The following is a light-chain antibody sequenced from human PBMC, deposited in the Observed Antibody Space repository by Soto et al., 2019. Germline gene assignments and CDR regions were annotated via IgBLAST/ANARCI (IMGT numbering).Light chain of an antibody. CDR3: QQYYSTPRT. J-gene: IGKJ2*01. Sequence: DIVMTQSPDSLAVSLGERATINCKSSQSVLYSSNNKNYLAWYQQKPGQPPKRLIYWASTRESGVPNRFSGSRSGTEFTLTISSLQAEDVAVYYCQQYYSTPRTFGQGTKLEIK. V-gene: IGKV4-1*01. CDR2: WAS. CDR1: QSVLYSSNNKNY.